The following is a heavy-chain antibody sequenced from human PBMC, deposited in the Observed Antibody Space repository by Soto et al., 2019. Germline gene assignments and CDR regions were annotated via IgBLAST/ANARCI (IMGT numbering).Heavy chain of an antibody. D-gene: IGHD2-15*01. Sequence: QVQLVQSGAEVKKPGASVKVSCKSSGYPFTHYGITWVRQAPGQGLEWMGWISPFSGTTNYRQTLQGRVTLTTDTSASKVYMELGSLSSDDTDVYYCARDQSFERSDYYGIGVWGQGTTVTV. CDR3: ARDQSFERSDYYGIGV. V-gene: IGHV1-18*01. J-gene: IGHJ6*02. CDR2: ISPFSGTT. CDR1: GYPFTHYG.